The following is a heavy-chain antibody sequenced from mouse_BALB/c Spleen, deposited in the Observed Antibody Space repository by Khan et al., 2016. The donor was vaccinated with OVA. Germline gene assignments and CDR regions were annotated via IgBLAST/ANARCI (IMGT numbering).Heavy chain of an antibody. CDR1: GYSITSNYA. Sequence: EVKLLESGPGLVKPSQSLSLTCTVNGYSITSNYAWNWIRQFPGNKLEWMGYISYSGSTNYNPSLKSRLSITRETSKNQFFLRLHSVTTEDSATYYWSRGNYYGYALDYWGQGTSVTVSS. CDR3: SRGNYYGYALDY. CDR2: ISYSGST. J-gene: IGHJ4*01. D-gene: IGHD1-1*01. V-gene: IGHV3-2*02.